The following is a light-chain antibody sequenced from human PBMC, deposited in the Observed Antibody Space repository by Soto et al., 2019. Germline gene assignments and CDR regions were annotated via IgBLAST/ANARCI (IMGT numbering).Light chain of an antibody. V-gene: IGKV3-15*01. CDR3: QQYDTWPLT. J-gene: IGKJ4*01. Sequence: EIVLTQSPATLSVSPGERVTLSCRARQSVGSNLAWYQQTPGQAPRVVIYDASTRATVIPARFSGSGSGTEFTLTISSLQSEDFAVYYCQQYDTWPLTFGGGNKV. CDR1: QSVGSN. CDR2: DAS.